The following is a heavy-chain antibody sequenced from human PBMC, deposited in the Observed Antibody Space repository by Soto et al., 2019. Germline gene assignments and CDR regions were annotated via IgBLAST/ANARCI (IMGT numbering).Heavy chain of an antibody. J-gene: IGHJ1*01. CDR2: ASYDGINK. V-gene: IGHV3-30-3*01. Sequence: QVQLVESGGGVVQPGRSLRLSCAASGFTFSTYAMHWVRQAPGKGLEWVAVASYDGINKYYADSVKGRFTISRDNSKNTVYLQMNSLRTEDTAIYYCASGGASTVYFQHWRQGTLVTVSS. CDR3: ASGGASTVYFQH. CDR1: GFTFSTYA. D-gene: IGHD1-26*01.